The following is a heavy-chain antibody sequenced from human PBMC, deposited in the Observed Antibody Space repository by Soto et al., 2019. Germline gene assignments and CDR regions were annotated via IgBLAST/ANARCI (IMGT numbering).Heavy chain of an antibody. D-gene: IGHD6-13*01. Sequence: SGFTFSSNAMNWVRQAPGKGLEWVSGISGSGGSTYYADSVKGRFTISRDNSKNTLYLQMNSLRAEDTAVYYCARDTATGYSSSYHYCFDYWGQGTLVTVSS. V-gene: IGHV3-23*01. CDR3: ARDTATGYSSSYHYCFDY. CDR2: ISGSGGST. CDR1: GFTFSSNA. J-gene: IGHJ4*02.